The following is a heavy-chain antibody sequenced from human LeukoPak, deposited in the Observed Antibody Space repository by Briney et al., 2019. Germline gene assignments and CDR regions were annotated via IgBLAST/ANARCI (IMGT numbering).Heavy chain of an antibody. CDR1: GGSISSYY. J-gene: IGHJ3*02. D-gene: IGHD6-13*01. V-gene: IGHV4-59*08. CDR3: ARRRRIAAAGTDAFDI. CDR2: IYYSGNT. Sequence: PSETLSLTCTVSGGSISSYYWYWVRQPPGKGLEWIGYIYYSGNTNYNPSLKSRVTISVDTSKTQFSLKLSSVTAADTAVYYCARRRRIAAAGTDAFDIWGQGTMVTVSS.